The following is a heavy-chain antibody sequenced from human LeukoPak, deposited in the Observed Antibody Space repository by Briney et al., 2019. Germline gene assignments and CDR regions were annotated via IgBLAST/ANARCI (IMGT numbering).Heavy chain of an antibody. V-gene: IGHV3-11*01. CDR2: ISSSGSTI. D-gene: IGHD3-3*01. J-gene: IGHJ4*02. Sequence: PGGSLRLSCAASGFTFSDYYMSWIRQAPGKGLEWVSYISSSGSTIYYADSVKGRFTISRDDAKNSLYLQMNSLRAEDTAVYYCARGRTIRQIRGTIFGVVTPGYWGQGTLVTVSS. CDR3: ARGRTIRQIRGTIFGVVTPGY. CDR1: GFTFSDYY.